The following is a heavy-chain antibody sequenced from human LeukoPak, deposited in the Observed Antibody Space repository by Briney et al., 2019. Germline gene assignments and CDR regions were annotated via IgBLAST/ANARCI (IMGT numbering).Heavy chain of an antibody. D-gene: IGHD3-22*01. CDR1: GFTFSDYA. Sequence: GGSLRLSCAASGFTFSDYAMSWVRQALGKGLEWVSAIRGNGGTTYYADSVKGRFTISRDNSKNALYLQMSSLRAEDTAVYYCAKLTQSYYDSRSDYWGQGTLVTVS. CDR3: AKLTQSYYDSRSDY. J-gene: IGHJ4*02. CDR2: IRGNGGTT. V-gene: IGHV3-23*01.